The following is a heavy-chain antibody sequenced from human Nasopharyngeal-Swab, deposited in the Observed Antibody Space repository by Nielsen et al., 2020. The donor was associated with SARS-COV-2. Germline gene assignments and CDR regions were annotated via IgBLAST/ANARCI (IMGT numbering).Heavy chain of an antibody. CDR2: ISGSGGST. CDR1: GFTFSSYS. Sequence: GASLKNSWAAYGFTFSSYSMKWVRKAPGKGEEWGSAISGSGGSTYYADSMKGRFTISRDNSKNTLYLQMNSLRAEDTAVYYCAKDGGLTTFPYYYYYGMDVWGQGTTVTVSS. CDR3: AKDGGLTTFPYYYYYGMDV. D-gene: IGHD4/OR15-4a*01. J-gene: IGHJ6*02. V-gene: IGHV3-23*01.